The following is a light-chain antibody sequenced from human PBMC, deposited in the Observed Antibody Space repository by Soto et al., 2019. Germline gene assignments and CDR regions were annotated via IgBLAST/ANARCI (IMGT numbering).Light chain of an antibody. CDR1: QSVSSY. J-gene: IGKJ1*01. V-gene: IGKV3-11*01. CDR3: QQRSNWLWT. Sequence: EIVLTQSPATLSLSPGARATLSFRASQSVSSYLAWYQQKPGQAPRLLIYDASNRATGIPARVSGSGSGTDFTLTISSLAPEDFAVYYWQQRSNWLWTFGQGTKVEIK. CDR2: DAS.